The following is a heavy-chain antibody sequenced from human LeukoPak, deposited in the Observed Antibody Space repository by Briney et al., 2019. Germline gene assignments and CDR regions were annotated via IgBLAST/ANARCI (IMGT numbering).Heavy chain of an antibody. CDR1: GFTFSSYW. D-gene: IGHD3-16*01. Sequence: GGSLRLSCAASGFTFSSYWMNWAGRAPGKGLEWVASINHNGNVNYYVDSVKGRFTIYRDNAKNSLYLQMSNLRAEDTAVYFCARGGGLDVWGQGATVTVSS. CDR2: INHNGNVN. V-gene: IGHV3-7*03. CDR3: ARGGGLDV. J-gene: IGHJ6*02.